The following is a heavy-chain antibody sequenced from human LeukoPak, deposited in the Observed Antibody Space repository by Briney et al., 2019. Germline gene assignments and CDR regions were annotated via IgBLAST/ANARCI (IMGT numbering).Heavy chain of an antibody. J-gene: IGHJ4*02. CDR3: ARIGCSGGSCYFDG. Sequence: SETLSLTCAVSGYSISSGYYWGWIQQPPGKGLEWIGSIYHSGSTYYNPSLKSRVTISVDTSKNQFSLKLSSVTAADTAVYYCARIGCSGGSCYFDGWGQGTLVTVSS. CDR1: GYSISSGYY. V-gene: IGHV4-38-2*01. D-gene: IGHD2-15*01. CDR2: IYHSGST.